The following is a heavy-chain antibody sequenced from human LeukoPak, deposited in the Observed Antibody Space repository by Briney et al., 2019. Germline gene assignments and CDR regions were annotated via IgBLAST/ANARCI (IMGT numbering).Heavy chain of an antibody. J-gene: IGHJ4*02. CDR2: IKSKTDGGTT. CDR3: TTGPPITIFGVVMYY. CDR1: GFTFSNAW. D-gene: IGHD3-3*01. Sequence: PGGSLRLSCAASGFTFSNAWMNWVRQAPGKGLEWVGRIKSKTDGGTTDYAAPVKGRFTISRDDSKNTLYLQMNSLKTEDTAVYYCTTGPPITIFGVVMYYWGQGTLVTVSS. V-gene: IGHV3-15*07.